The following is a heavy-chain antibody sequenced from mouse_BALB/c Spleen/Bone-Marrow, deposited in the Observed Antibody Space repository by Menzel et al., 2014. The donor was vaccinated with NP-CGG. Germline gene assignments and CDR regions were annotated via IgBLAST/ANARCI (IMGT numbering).Heavy chain of an antibody. V-gene: IGHV2-9*02. Sequence: VKLMESGPGLVAPSQSLSITCTASGFSLTSYGVHWVRQPPGKGLEWLGVIWAGGSTNYNSALMSRLSISKDNSKSQVFLKMNSLQTDDTAMYYCARARSGNYYAMDYWGQGTSVTVSS. CDR1: GFSLTSYG. J-gene: IGHJ4*01. CDR3: ARARSGNYYAMDY. CDR2: IWAGGST. D-gene: IGHD2-1*01.